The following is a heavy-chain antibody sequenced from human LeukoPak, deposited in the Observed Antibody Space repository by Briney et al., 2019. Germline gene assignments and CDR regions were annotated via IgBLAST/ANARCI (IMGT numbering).Heavy chain of an antibody. Sequence: GGSLRLSCAASGFSVSNNFMSWVRQAPGKGLEWVANINQDGSHKYYVDSVKGRFTISRDNAKNSLYLQMNSLRAEDTAVYYCARDWEQQLATISMDVWGQGTTVTVSS. CDR3: ARDWEQQLATISMDV. D-gene: IGHD6-13*01. J-gene: IGHJ6*02. CDR2: INQDGSHK. V-gene: IGHV3-7*03. CDR1: GFSVSNNF.